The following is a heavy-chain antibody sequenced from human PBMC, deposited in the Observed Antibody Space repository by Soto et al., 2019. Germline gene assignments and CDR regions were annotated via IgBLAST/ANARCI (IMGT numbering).Heavy chain of an antibody. V-gene: IGHV4-61*01. CDR3: ARGIWGRYRFYY. Sequence: QVQLQESGPGLVKPSETLTLTCTVSGDSISSDSHFWSWIRQSPGKKLEWIGYIYYSGSTIYNPTLNCRVTISIATSKNQFSLTLRSVTAADSAIYYCARGIWGRYRFYYWGQGTRVTVSS. J-gene: IGHJ4*02. D-gene: IGHD3-16*02. CDR1: GDSISSDSHF. CDR2: IYYSGST.